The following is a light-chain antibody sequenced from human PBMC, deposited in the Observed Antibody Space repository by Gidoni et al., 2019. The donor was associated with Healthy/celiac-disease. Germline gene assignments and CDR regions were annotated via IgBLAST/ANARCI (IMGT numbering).Light chain of an antibody. CDR1: SSDVGGYNY. Sequence: QSALPPPPPASGSPGQTVTISCTGPSSDVGGYNYVSWYQQPPGKAPKLMIYEVSKRPSGVPDRCSGFKSGNTAALTVAGRQAEDEADYYCSSYAGSNNVVFGGGTKLTVL. CDR2: EVS. J-gene: IGLJ2*01. CDR3: SSYAGSNNVV. V-gene: IGLV2-8*01.